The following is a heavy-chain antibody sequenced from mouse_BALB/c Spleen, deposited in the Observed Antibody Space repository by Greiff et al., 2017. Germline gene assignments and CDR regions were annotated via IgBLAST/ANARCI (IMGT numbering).Heavy chain of an antibody. CDR1: GFTFSSFG. J-gene: IGHJ4*01. V-gene: IGHV5-17*02. CDR3: ARGDDGYFSYAMEY. D-gene: IGHD2-3*01. Sequence: EVQLQESGGGLVQPGGSRKLSCAASGFTFSSFGMHWVRQSPEKGLKWVAYISSGSSTIYYADTVKGRFTISRDNPKNPLFLQMTSLRSEDTAMYYCARGDDGYFSYAMEYGGQGTSGTVSA. CDR2: ISSGSSTI.